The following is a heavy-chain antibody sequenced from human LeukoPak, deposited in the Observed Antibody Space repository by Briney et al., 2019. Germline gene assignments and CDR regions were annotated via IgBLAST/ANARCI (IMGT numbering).Heavy chain of an antibody. CDR1: AYSFTTHW. CDR3: ARRLYGGRSLVYFDH. CDR2: IYPGDSET. J-gene: IGHJ4*02. D-gene: IGHD4-23*01. V-gene: IGHV5-51*01. Sequence: GESLKISCQASAYSFTTHWIGWVRQMPGRGLEWLGIIYPGDSETKYSPSFQGQVTMSVDRSTNTTYLQWISLKASDTAMYYCARRLYGGRSLVYFDHWGRGTQVTVSS.